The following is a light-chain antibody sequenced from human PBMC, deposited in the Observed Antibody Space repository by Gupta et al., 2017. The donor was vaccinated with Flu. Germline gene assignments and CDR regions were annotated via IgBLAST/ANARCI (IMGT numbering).Light chain of an antibody. CDR3: SSYTISGTLVL. CDR1: STDVGGYNH. Sequence: QSALTQPASVSGSPGQSITISCSGTSTDVGGYNHVSWYQHHPGNAPKLLIYDVNNRPSGTSNRFSGSKSGNTASLTISGIQHEDEDDYYCSSYTISGTLVLFGGGTKLTVL. CDR2: DVN. J-gene: IGLJ2*01. V-gene: IGLV2-14*01.